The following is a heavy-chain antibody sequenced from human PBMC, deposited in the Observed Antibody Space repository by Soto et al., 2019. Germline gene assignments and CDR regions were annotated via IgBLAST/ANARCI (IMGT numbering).Heavy chain of an antibody. J-gene: IGHJ6*02. Sequence: SETLSLTCAVYGGSFSGYYWSWIRQPPGKGLEWIGEINHSGSTNYNPSLKSRVTISVDTSKNQFSLKLSSVTAADTAVYYCAREGYSSSIMDVWGQGTMVTVS. CDR3: AREGYSSSIMDV. CDR1: GGSFSGYY. D-gene: IGHD6-6*01. CDR2: INHSGST. V-gene: IGHV4-34*01.